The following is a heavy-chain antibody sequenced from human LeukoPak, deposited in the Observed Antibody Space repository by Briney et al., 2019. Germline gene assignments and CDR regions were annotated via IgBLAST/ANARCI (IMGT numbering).Heavy chain of an antibody. Sequence: SETLSLTCTVSGGSISSSSYYWGWIRRPPGKGLEWIGNIYYSGSTYYNPSLKSRVTISVDTSKNQFSLKLSSVTAADTAVYYCARHGYYGLELGFGYWGQGTLVTVSS. V-gene: IGHV4-39*01. CDR2: IYYSGST. J-gene: IGHJ4*02. D-gene: IGHD3-10*01. CDR1: GGSISSSSYY. CDR3: ARHGYYGLELGFGY.